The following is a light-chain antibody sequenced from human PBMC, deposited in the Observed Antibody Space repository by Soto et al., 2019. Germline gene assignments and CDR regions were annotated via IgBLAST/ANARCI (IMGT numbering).Light chain of an antibody. V-gene: IGKV1-39*01. CDR2: AAA. Sequence: DIPMTQSPSSLSASVGDTITISCRASQNIERYLNWYQHKQGKAPQLLMFAAANLESGVPSRFSGSGSGTDFTLTISSLQPEDFATYYCQQTYSTIHSFGQGTKVDIK. CDR1: QNIERY. J-gene: IGKJ2*01. CDR3: QQTYSTIHS.